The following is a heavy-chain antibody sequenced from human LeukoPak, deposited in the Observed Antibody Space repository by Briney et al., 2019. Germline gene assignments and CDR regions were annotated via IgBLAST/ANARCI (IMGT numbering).Heavy chain of an antibody. CDR1: GFSFSSYA. Sequence: GGSLRLSCAASGFSFSSYAMNWVRQAPGKGLEWVSSISGSGGNTNYAGSVKGRFTISRDNSKNTLDLQVNSLRAEDTAVYYCARVAVPSTWWFDPWGQGTQVTVSS. J-gene: IGHJ5*02. D-gene: IGHD6-19*01. CDR3: ARVAVPSTWWFDP. V-gene: IGHV3-23*01. CDR2: ISGSGGNT.